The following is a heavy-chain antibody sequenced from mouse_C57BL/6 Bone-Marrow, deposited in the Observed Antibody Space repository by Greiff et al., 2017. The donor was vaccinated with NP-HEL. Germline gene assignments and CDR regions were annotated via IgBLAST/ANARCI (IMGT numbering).Heavy chain of an antibody. CDR3: TRSPYDYGAWFAY. J-gene: IGHJ3*01. CDR1: GYTFTDYE. D-gene: IGHD2-4*01. V-gene: IGHV1-15*01. Sequence: VQLQQSGAELVRPGASVTLSCKASGYTFTDYEMHWVKQTPVHGLEWIGAIDPETGGTAYNQKFKGKAILTADKSSSTAYMELRSLTSEDSAVYYCTRSPYDYGAWFAYWGQGTLVTVSA. CDR2: IDPETGGT.